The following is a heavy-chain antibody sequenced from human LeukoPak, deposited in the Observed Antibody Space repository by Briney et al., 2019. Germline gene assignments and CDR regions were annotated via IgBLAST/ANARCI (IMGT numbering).Heavy chain of an antibody. CDR3: AKFRGWLSYMDV. CDR2: INSNGQNT. D-gene: IGHD6-19*01. J-gene: IGHJ6*03. Sequence: GGSLRLSCAASGFTFSSYAMVWVRQAPGKGLEYVSAINSNGQNTYYANSVKGRFTISRDNSKNTLFLQMGSLRGEDMAVYYCAKFRGWLSYMDVWGKGTTVTVSS. V-gene: IGHV3-64*01. CDR1: GFTFSSYA.